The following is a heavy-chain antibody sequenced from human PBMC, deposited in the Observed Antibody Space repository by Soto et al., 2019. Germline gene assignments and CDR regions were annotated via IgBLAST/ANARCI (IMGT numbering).Heavy chain of an antibody. Sequence: QVQLVQSGAEVKKPGSSVKVSCKASGGTFSSYAISWVRQAPGQGLEWMGGIIPIFGTANYAQKFQGRVTITADESTSTAYMGLSSLGSEDTAVYYCARVRISIAARRGDWYFDLWGRGTLVTVS. D-gene: IGHD6-6*01. CDR3: ARVRISIAARRGDWYFDL. CDR2: IIPIFGTA. V-gene: IGHV1-69*12. J-gene: IGHJ2*01. CDR1: GGTFSSYA.